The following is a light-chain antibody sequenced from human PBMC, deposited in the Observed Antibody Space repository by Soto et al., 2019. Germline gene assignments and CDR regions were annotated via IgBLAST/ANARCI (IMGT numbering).Light chain of an antibody. J-gene: IGLJ3*02. Sequence: QSALTQPASVSGSPGQSITISCTGTSSDVGTYNLVSWYQQHPGEAPKLIIYEGNQRPSGVSSRFSASKSGNTASLTISGLQAEDEADYYCSSYSTATSPQWVFGGGTKLTVL. CDR2: EGN. CDR3: SSYSTATSPQWV. V-gene: IGLV2-14*02. CDR1: SSDVGTYNL.